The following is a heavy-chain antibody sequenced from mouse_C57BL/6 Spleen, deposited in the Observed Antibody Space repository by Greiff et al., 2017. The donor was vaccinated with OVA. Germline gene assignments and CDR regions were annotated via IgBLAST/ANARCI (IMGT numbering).Heavy chain of an antibody. CDR3: ARDSNYAYAMDY. V-gene: IGHV1-52*01. D-gene: IGHD2-5*01. CDR2: IDPSDSET. CDR1: GYTFTSYW. Sequence: QVQLQQPGAELVRPGSSVKLSCKASGYTFTSYWMHWVKQRPIQGLEWIGNIDPSDSETHYNQKFKDKATLTVDKSSSKAYMQLSSLTSEDSAVYYCARDSNYAYAMDYWGQGTSVTVSS. J-gene: IGHJ4*01.